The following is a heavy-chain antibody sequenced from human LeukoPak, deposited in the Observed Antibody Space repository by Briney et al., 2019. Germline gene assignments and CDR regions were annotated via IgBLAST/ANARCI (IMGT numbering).Heavy chain of an antibody. CDR3: VYYYGSGSVEY. J-gene: IGHJ4*02. D-gene: IGHD3-10*01. CDR2: FYYSGST. CDR1: GGSISSYY. V-gene: IGHV4-59*05. Sequence: PSETLSLTCTVSGGSISSYYWSWIRQPAGKGLEWIGSFYYSGSTNYNPSLKSRVTISVDTSKNQFSLKLSSVTAADTAVYYCVYYYGSGSVEYWGQGTLVTVSS.